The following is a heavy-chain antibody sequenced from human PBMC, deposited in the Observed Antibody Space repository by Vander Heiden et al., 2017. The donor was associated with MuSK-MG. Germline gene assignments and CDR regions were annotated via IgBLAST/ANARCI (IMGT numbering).Heavy chain of an antibody. V-gene: IGHV4-31*03. J-gene: IGHJ4*02. CDR3: ARAPIAVAGRRSYFDY. Sequence: QVQLQESGPGLVKPSQTLSLTCTVPGGSISSGGYYWSWIGQHPGKGLELIGYIYYSGSTYYNPSLKSRVTISVDTSKNQFSLKLSSVTAADTAVYYCARAPIAVAGRRSYFDYWGQGTLVTVSS. CDR1: GGSISSGGYY. D-gene: IGHD6-19*01. CDR2: IYYSGST.